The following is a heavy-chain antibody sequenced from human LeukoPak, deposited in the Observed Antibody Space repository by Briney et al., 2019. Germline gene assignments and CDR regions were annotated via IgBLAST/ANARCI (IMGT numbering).Heavy chain of an antibody. J-gene: IGHJ4*02. CDR2: IKSKTDGGTT. D-gene: IGHD6-6*01. CDR1: GFTFSNAW. CDR3: TRVVEYSSPEVGDY. Sequence: PGGSLRLSCAASGFTFSNAWMSWVRQAPGKGLEWVGRIKSKTDGGTTDYAAPVKGRFTISRDDSKSIAYLQMNGLKTEDTAVYYCTRVVEYSSPEVGDYWGQGTLVTVSS. V-gene: IGHV3-15*01.